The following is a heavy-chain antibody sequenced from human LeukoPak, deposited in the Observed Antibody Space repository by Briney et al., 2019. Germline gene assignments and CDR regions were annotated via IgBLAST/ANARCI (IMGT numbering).Heavy chain of an antibody. CDR1: GGSISSYY. Sequence: SETLSLTCTVSGGSISSYYWSWIRQPPGKGLEWIGYIYYSGSTNYNPSLKSRVTISVDTSKNQFSLKLSSVTAADTAVYYCARTNWAYGMDVWGQGTTVTISS. D-gene: IGHD7-27*01. CDR3: ARTNWAYGMDV. J-gene: IGHJ6*02. CDR2: IYYSGST. V-gene: IGHV4-59*01.